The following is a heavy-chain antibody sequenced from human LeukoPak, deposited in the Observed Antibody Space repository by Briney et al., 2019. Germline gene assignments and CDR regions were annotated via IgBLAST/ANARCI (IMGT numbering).Heavy chain of an antibody. CDR1: GFTLSSDW. Sequence: GGSLTLSCAVSGFTLSSDWMHWVRQAPGKGLEWVSRMNQDGSDTSYADSVKGRFTISRDNAKNTVYLQMNSLRAEDSAVYYCATVFGYWGQGTLITVSS. J-gene: IGHJ4*02. CDR3: ATVFGY. CDR2: MNQDGSDT. V-gene: IGHV3-74*01.